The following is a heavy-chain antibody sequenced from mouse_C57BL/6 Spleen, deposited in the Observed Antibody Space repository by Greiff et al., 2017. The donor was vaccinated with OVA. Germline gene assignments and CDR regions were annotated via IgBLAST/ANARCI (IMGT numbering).Heavy chain of an antibody. CDR3: ASRCTTIGYFDY. J-gene: IGHJ2*01. CDR2: IDPSDSYT. V-gene: IGHV1-69*01. D-gene: IGHD2-14*01. Sequence: QVQLQQPGAELVMPGASVKLSCKASGYTFTSYWMHWVKQRPGQGLEWIGEIDPSDSYTNYNQKFKGKSTLTVDKSSSTAYMQLSSLTSEDSAVYYCASRCTTIGYFDYWGQGTTLTVSS. CDR1: GYTFTSYW.